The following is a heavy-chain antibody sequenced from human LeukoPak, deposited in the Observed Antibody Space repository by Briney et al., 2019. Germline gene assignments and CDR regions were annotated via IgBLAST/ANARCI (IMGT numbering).Heavy chain of an antibody. CDR2: IYHSGST. Sequence: ASETLSLTCAVSGGSISSSNWWSWVRQPPGKGLEWIGEIYHSGSTNYNPSLKSRVTISVDKSKNQFSLKLSSVTAAATAVYYCARVERAVPAARGGNWFDPWGQGTLVTVSS. CDR3: ARVERAVPAARGGNWFDP. CDR1: GGSISSSNW. V-gene: IGHV4-4*02. D-gene: IGHD2-2*01. J-gene: IGHJ5*02.